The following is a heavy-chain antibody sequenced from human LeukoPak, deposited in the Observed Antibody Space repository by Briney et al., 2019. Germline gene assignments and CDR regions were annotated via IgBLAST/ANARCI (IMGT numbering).Heavy chain of an antibody. J-gene: IGHJ4*02. V-gene: IGHV3-23*01. CDR3: ATTVVRGVIKYYFDF. CDR2: ISASGGTT. Sequence: GGSLRLSCAASGFTFSSYAVSWVRRAPVKGLEWVSLISASGGTTYYPDSIKGRFTISRDNSKNTLYLQMDSLRAEDTAVYYCATTVVRGVIKYYFDFWGQGTLVTVSS. D-gene: IGHD3-10*01. CDR1: GFTFSSYA.